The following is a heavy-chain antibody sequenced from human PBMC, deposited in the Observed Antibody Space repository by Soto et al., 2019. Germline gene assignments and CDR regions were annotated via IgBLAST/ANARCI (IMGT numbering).Heavy chain of an antibody. CDR1: GGSFSGYY. V-gene: IGHV4-34*01. CDR3: ARGGLEGIAARQPQYYYYYYMDV. D-gene: IGHD6-6*01. Sequence: QVQLQQWGAGLLKPSETLSLTCAVYGGSFSGYYWSWIRQPPGKGLEWIGEINHSGSTNYNPSLTSRVTISVDTSKNQFSLKLSSVTAADTAVYYCARGGLEGIAARQPQYYYYYYMDVWGKGTTVTVSS. CDR2: INHSGST. J-gene: IGHJ6*03.